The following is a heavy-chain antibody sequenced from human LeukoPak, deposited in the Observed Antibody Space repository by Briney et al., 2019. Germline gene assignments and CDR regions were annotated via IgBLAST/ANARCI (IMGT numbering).Heavy chain of an antibody. Sequence: GESLQISCKGSGYSFTSYWIGWVRQMPGKGLEWMGIIYPGDSDTRYSPSFQGQVTISADKSISTAYLQWSSLKASDTAMYYCARRGTIQLWANFDYWAREPWSPSPQ. CDR2: IYPGDSDT. V-gene: IGHV5-51*01. CDR3: ARRGTIQLWANFDY. D-gene: IGHD5-18*01. CDR1: GYSFTSYW. J-gene: IGHJ4*02.